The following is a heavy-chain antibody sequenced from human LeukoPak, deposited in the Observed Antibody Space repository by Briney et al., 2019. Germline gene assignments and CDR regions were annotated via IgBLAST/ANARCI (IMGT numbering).Heavy chain of an antibody. J-gene: IGHJ4*02. Sequence: PGGSLRLXCAASGFTFSDYYMSWIRQAPGKGLEWVSYISSSGSTIYYADSVKGRFTISRDNAKNSLYLQMNSLRAEDTAAYYCARVRDGDYLFDYWGQGTLVTVSS. V-gene: IGHV3-11*04. CDR1: GFTFSDYY. CDR2: ISSSGSTI. CDR3: ARVRDGDYLFDY. D-gene: IGHD4-17*01.